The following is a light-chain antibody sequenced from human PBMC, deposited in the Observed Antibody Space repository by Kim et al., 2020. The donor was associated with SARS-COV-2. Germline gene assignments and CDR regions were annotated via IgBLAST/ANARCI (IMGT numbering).Light chain of an antibody. CDR2: AAS. CDR3: QQYGSSPRYT. CDR1: QSVSGNF. V-gene: IGKV3-20*01. Sequence: SPGERATLSCRASQSVSGNFLALYQLKPGQTPRLLIYAASSRAPGISDRFSGSGSGTDFTLRISRLESEDFAVYYCQQYGSSPRYTFGQGTKLEI. J-gene: IGKJ2*01.